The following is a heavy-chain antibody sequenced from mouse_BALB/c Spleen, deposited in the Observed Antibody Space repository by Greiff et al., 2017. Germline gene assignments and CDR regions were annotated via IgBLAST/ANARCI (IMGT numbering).Heavy chain of an antibody. D-gene: IGHD2-10*02. CDR3: ARSYGNYDYYAMDY. CDR2: IDPANGNT. CDR1: GFNIKDTY. Sequence: EVKLMESGAELVKPGASVKLSCTASGFNIKDTYMHWVKQRPEQGLEWIGRIDPANGNTKYDPKFQGKATITADTSSNTAYLQLSSLTSEDTAVYYCARSYGNYDYYAMDYWGQGTSVTVSS. J-gene: IGHJ4*01. V-gene: IGHV14-3*02.